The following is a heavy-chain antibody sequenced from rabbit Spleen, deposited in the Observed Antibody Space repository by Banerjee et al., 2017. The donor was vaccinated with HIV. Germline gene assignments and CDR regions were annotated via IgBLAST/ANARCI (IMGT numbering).Heavy chain of an antibody. D-gene: IGHD1-1*01. CDR2: IAGSSSGFT. V-gene: IGHV1S40*01. CDR3: ARDRDVDNNTYWSLGL. J-gene: IGHJ4*01. CDR1: GFSFSSSDY. Sequence: QSLEESGGGLVQPEGSLALTCKASGFSFSSSDYICWVRQAPGKGLEWISCIAGSSSGFTYSATWAKGRFTISKTSSTTVTLQMTSLTAADTATYFCARDRDVDNNTYWSLGLWGPGTLVTVS.